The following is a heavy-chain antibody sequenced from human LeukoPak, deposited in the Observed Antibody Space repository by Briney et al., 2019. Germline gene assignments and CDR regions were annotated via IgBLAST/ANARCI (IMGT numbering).Heavy chain of an antibody. CDR2: IIPIFGTA. Sequence: APVKVSCKASGGTFSSYAISWVRQAPGQGLEWMGGIIPIFGTANYAQKFQGRVTMTTDTSTSTAYMELRSLRSDDTAVYYCARGGTTPSYYYMDVWGKGTTVTVSS. CDR1: GGTFSSYA. V-gene: IGHV1-69*05. J-gene: IGHJ6*03. CDR3: ARGGTTPSYYYMDV. D-gene: IGHD3-16*01.